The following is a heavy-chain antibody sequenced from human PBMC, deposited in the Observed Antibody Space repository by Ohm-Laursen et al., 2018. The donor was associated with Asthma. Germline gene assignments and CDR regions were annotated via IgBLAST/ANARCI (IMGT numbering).Heavy chain of an antibody. CDR3: ASGAPIFCSSTSCPSSYYGMDV. V-gene: IGHV1-69*13. CDR1: GGTFSSYA. J-gene: IGHJ6*02. D-gene: IGHD2-2*01. CDR2: IIPIFGTA. Sequence: SVKVSCKASGGTFSSYAISWVRQAPGQGLEWMGGIIPIFGTANYAQKFQGRVTITADESTSTAYMELSSLRSEDTAVYYCASGAPIFCSSTSCPSSYYGMDVWGQGTTVTVSS.